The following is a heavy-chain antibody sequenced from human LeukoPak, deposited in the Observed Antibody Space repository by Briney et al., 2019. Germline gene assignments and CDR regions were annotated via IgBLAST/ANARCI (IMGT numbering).Heavy chain of an antibody. CDR2: IWYDGSNK. CDR3: ARDPGVRWLVGFDY. Sequence: GGSLRLSCAASGFTFSTYGMHWVRQAPGKGLEWVADIWYDGSNKYYEDSEKGRFTISRDNSKNTLYLQMNSLRAEDTAVYYCARDPGVRWLVGFDYWGQGTLVTVST. J-gene: IGHJ4*02. D-gene: IGHD6-19*01. CDR1: GFTFSTYG. V-gene: IGHV3-33*01.